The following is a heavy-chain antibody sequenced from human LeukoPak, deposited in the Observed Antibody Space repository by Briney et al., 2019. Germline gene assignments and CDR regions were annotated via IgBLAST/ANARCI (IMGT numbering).Heavy chain of an antibody. Sequence: GGSLRLSCTASGFTFSNYAMSWVRQAPGKGPEWVSAITSSGDNTYYADSVKGRFTISRDDSKNTLSLQMNSLRVEDTAIYYCARDLAWGAFDYWGQGTLVTVSS. J-gene: IGHJ4*02. V-gene: IGHV3-23*01. D-gene: IGHD7-27*01. CDR2: ITSSGDNT. CDR3: ARDLAWGAFDY. CDR1: GFTFSNYA.